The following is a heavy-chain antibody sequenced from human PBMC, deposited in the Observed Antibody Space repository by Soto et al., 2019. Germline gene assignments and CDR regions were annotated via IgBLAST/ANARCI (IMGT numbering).Heavy chain of an antibody. CDR1: GGSFSGYY. J-gene: IGHJ4*02. CDR2: INHSGST. Sequence: QVQLQQWGAGLLKPSETLSLTCAVYGGSFSGYYWSWIRQPPGKGLEWIGEINHSGSTNYNPSLKSRVTISVDTSKNQCSLKLSSVTAADTAVYYCARAYGPDYWGQGTLVTVSS. D-gene: IGHD4-17*01. CDR3: ARAYGPDY. V-gene: IGHV4-34*01.